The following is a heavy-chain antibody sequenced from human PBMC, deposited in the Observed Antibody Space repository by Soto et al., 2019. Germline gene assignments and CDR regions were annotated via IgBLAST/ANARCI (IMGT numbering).Heavy chain of an antibody. CDR1: GDSVTSVNYF. CDR2: ISNSGIS. V-gene: IGHV4-61*01. CDR3: ARSPNANYYDSSGYYYPFDY. Sequence: SETLSLTCAVSGDSVTSVNYFWTWIRQPPGGGLEWIGYISNSGISKYNPSLKSRVAMSQDTSKNQFSLNLHSVTAADTAVYFCARSPNANYYDSSGYYYPFDYWGQGTLVTVSS. D-gene: IGHD3-22*01. J-gene: IGHJ4*02.